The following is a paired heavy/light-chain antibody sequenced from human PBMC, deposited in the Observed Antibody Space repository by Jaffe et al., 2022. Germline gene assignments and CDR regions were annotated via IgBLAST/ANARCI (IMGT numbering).Light chain of an antibody. V-gene: IGKV4-1*01. J-gene: IGKJ2*01. Sequence: DIVMTQSPDSLAVSLGERATINCKSSQTILHNSNNKNFLAWFQQKPGQPPKLLIYWASTRESGVPDRFSGSGSGADFTLTISSVQAEDAAVYYCQQYYIPPHTFGQGTNLEIK. CDR2: WAS. CDR1: QTILHNSNNKNF. CDR3: QQYYIPPHT.
Heavy chain of an antibody. Sequence: EVQLLESGGGLVQPGGSLRLSCVVSGFTLNSCALTWVRQAPGKGLEWVSGLTVRSGATYYADFVKGRFTISRDSSTNTLYLQMNSLRPDDTALYYCAKGVGPPPSDYILDFWGPGTLVTVSS. V-gene: IGHV3-23*01. D-gene: IGHD4-4*01. CDR2: LTVRSGAT. CDR3: AKGVGPPPSDYILDF. CDR1: GFTLNSCA. J-gene: IGHJ4*02.